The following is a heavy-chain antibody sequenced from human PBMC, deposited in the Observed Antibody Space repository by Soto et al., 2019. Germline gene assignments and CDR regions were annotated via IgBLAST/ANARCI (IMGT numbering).Heavy chain of an antibody. CDR2: IGTAGDT. J-gene: IGHJ6*02. CDR3: AREGYGDYPYYYYGMDV. V-gene: IGHV3-13*01. D-gene: IGHD4-17*01. CDR1: GFTFSSYD. Sequence: GGSLRLSCPASGFTFSSYDMHWVRQATGKGLEWVSAIGTAGDTYYPGSVKGRFTISRENAKNSLYLQMNSLRAEDTAVYYCAREGYGDYPYYYYGMDVWGQGTTVTVSS.